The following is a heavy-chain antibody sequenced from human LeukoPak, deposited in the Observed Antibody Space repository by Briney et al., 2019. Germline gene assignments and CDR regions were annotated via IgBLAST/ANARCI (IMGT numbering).Heavy chain of an antibody. V-gene: IGHV1-46*01. CDR1: GYTFSRYY. Sequence: ASVKISCKASGYTFSRYYMHWVRQAPGQGLEWMGIINPSGGSTSYAQKFQGRVTMTRDTSTRIVYMELSSLRSEDTAVYYCARWGASGLALIYYYGMDVWGQGTTVTVSS. D-gene: IGHD3/OR15-3a*01. J-gene: IGHJ6*02. CDR2: INPSGGST. CDR3: ARWGASGLALIYYYGMDV.